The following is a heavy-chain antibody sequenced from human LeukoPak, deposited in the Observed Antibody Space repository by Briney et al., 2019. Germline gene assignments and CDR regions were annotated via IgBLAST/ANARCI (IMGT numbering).Heavy chain of an antibody. J-gene: IGHJ4*02. CDR3: ARSYYDFWSGSGGYFDY. V-gene: IGHV4-59*01. D-gene: IGHD3-3*01. CDR1: GGSISSYY. Sequence: SETLSLTCTVSGGSISSYYWSWIRKPPGKGLEWIGYIYYSGSTNYNPSLKSRVPISVDTSKNQFSLKLSSVTAADTAVYYCARSYYDFWSGSGGYFDYWGQGTLVTVSS. CDR2: IYYSGST.